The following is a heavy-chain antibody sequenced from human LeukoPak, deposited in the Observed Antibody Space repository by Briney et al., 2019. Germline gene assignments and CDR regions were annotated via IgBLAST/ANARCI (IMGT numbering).Heavy chain of an antibody. Sequence: GGSLRLSCAASGFTFSSYGMHWVRQAPGKGLEWVAVIWYDGSNKYYADSVKGRFTISRDNSKNTLYLQMNSLRAEDTAVYYCARAEHYYDSSGYYDGLDYWGQGTLVTVAS. CDR1: GFTFSSYG. J-gene: IGHJ4*02. CDR3: ARAEHYYDSSGYYDGLDY. V-gene: IGHV3-33*01. D-gene: IGHD3-22*01. CDR2: IWYDGSNK.